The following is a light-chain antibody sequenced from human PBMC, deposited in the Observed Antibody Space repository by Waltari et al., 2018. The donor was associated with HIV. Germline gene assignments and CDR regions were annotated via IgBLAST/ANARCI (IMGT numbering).Light chain of an antibody. V-gene: IGLV1-40*01. CDR1: SSHIGAGYD. CDR2: NNS. J-gene: IGLJ1*01. CDR3: QSYDSSLSGSDV. Sequence: QSVLTQPPSVSGAPGQRVTISCPGSSSHIGAGYDVTWSQQLPGTAPKLLIYNNSNRPSGVPDRFSGSKSGTSASLAITGLQAEDEADYYCQSYDSSLSGSDVFGTGTKVTVL.